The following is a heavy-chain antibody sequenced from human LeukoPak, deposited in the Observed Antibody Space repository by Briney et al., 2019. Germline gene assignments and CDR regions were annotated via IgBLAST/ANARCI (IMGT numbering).Heavy chain of an antibody. CDR2: IIPIFGTA. Sequence: SVKVSCKASGGTFSSYAISWVRQAPGQGLEWMGRIIPIFGTANYAQKFQGRVTITTDESTSTAYMELSSLRSEDTAVYYCARGSYYDSSGTDDYFDYWGQGTLVTVSS. D-gene: IGHD3-22*01. V-gene: IGHV1-69*05. CDR3: ARGSYYDSSGTDDYFDY. J-gene: IGHJ4*02. CDR1: GGTFSSYA.